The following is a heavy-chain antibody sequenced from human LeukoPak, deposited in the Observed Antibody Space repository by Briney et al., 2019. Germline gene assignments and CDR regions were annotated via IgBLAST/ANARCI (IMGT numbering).Heavy chain of an antibody. J-gene: IGHJ6*03. V-gene: IGHV3-23*01. CDR2: ISGSGGST. CDR1: GFTFSSYA. D-gene: IGHD2-21*01. CDR3: AKGRTYCWGSYMDV. Sequence: GGSLRLSCAASGFTFSSYAMSWVRQAPGKGLEWVSAISGSGGSTYYADSVKGRFTISRDNSENTLYLQMNSLRAEDTAVYYCAKGRTYCWGSYMDVWGKGTTVTVSS.